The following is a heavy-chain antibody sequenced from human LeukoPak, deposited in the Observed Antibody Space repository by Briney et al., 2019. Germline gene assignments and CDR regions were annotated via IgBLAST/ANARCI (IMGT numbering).Heavy chain of an antibody. CDR3: ARKRHDYRGNWFDP. CDR1: GYTFTSYG. V-gene: IGHV1-18*01. Sequence: ASVKASCKXSGYTFTSYGISWVRQAPGQGLEWMGWISAYNGNTNYAQKLQGRVTMTTDTSTSTAYMELRSLRSDDTAVYYCARKRHDYRGNWFDPWGQGTLVTVSS. J-gene: IGHJ5*02. CDR2: ISAYNGNT. D-gene: IGHD4-23*01.